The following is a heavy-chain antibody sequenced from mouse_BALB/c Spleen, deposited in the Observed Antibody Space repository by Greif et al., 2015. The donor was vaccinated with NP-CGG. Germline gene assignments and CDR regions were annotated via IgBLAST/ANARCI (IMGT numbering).Heavy chain of an antibody. CDR2: ISSGGSYT. V-gene: IGHV5-6*01. Sequence: EVKVVESGGDLVKPGGSLKLSCAASGFTFSSYGMSWVRQTPDKRLEWVATISSGGSYTYYPDSVKGRFTISRDNAKNTLYLQMSSLKSEDTAMYHCARPNNPLITTVVFYAMDYWGQGTSVTVSS. CDR1: GFTFSSYG. CDR3: ARPNNPLITTVVFYAMDY. J-gene: IGHJ4*01. D-gene: IGHD1-1*01.